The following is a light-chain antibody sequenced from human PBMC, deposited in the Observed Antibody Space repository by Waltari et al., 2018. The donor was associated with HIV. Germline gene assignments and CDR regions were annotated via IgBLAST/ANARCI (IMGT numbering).Light chain of an antibody. CDR1: GGSIASNF. Sequence: FMLTQPHSVSESPGKTVTISCTRSGGSIASNFVQWYQQRPGSAPTTVIFEDDQRPSGVPDRVSGSIDSSSNSASLTISGLRTEDEADYYCQSYDSKILVMFGGGTKLTVL. CDR3: QSYDSKILVM. V-gene: IGLV6-57*04. CDR2: EDD. J-gene: IGLJ3*02.